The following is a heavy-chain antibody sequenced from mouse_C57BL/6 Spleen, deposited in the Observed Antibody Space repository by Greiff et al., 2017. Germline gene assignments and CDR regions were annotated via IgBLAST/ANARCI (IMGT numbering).Heavy chain of an antibody. CDR2: IWSGGST. Sequence: QVQLQQSGPGLVQPSQSLSITCTVSGFSLTSYGVHWVRQSPGKGLEWLGVIWSGGSTDYNAAFISRLSISKDNSKSQFFFKMNSLQADDTAIYYCARNGYGPYAMDYWGQGTSVTVSS. CDR3: ARNGYGPYAMDY. CDR1: GFSLTSYG. D-gene: IGHD1-1*02. V-gene: IGHV2-2*01. J-gene: IGHJ4*01.